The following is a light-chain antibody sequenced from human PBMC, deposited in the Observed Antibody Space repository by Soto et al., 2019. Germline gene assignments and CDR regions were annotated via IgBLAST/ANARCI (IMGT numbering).Light chain of an antibody. Sequence: DILMTQSPSSVSASVGDRVTITCRASQGIGTWLAWYQQKPGKAPNLLINVASSRQSGVPSRLSASGSGTDFTLTISSLQPEDFATYDCKQTKSFPFTFGTGTKVDIK. CDR2: VAS. J-gene: IGKJ3*01. V-gene: IGKV1-12*01. CDR3: KQTKSFPFT. CDR1: QGIGTW.